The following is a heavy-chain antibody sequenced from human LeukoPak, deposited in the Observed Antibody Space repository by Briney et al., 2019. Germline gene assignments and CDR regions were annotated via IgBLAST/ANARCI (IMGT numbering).Heavy chain of an antibody. J-gene: IGHJ5*02. V-gene: IGHV4-34*01. CDR3: TIHIVVVPAAKKKNWFDP. CDR2: INHSGST. CDR1: GGSFSGYY. Sequence: PSETLSLTCAAYGGSFSGYYWSWIRQPPGKGLEWIGEINHSGSTNYNPSLKSRVTISVDTSKNQFSLKLSSVTAADTAVYYCTIHIVVVPAAKKKNWFDPWGQGTLVTVSS. D-gene: IGHD2-2*01.